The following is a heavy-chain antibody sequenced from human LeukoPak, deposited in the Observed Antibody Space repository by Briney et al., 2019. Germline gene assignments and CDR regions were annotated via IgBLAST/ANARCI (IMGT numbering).Heavy chain of an antibody. Sequence: SETLSLTCTVSGGSISSGGYYWSWIRQHPGKGPEWIGYIYYSGSTYYNPSLKSRVTISVDTSKNQFSLKLSSVTAADTAVYYCARNYYDSSGYYYVFDYWGQGTLVTVSS. J-gene: IGHJ4*02. V-gene: IGHV4-31*03. CDR3: ARNYYDSSGYYYVFDY. D-gene: IGHD3-22*01. CDR2: IYYSGST. CDR1: GGSISSGGYY.